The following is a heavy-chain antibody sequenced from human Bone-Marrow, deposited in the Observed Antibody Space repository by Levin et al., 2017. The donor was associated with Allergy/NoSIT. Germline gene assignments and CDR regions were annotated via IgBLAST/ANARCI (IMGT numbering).Heavy chain of an antibody. V-gene: IGHV3-33*06. CDR1: GFTFSSYG. CDR3: VKQYYNFYYYMDA. Sequence: LSGGSLRLSCAASGFTFSSYGMHWVRQAPGQGLEWVAVISYDGSNKQYRDAVKGRFSISRDNSKNSLYLQMNSLRAEDTAIYFCVKQYYNFYYYMDAWGKGTTVIVS. J-gene: IGHJ6*03. CDR2: ISYDGSNK.